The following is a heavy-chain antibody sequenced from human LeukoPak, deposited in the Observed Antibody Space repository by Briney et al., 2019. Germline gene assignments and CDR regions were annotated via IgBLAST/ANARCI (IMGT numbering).Heavy chain of an antibody. CDR2: IYYTVST. D-gene: IGHD6-13*01. V-gene: IGHV4-59*12. CDR3: ARYDSDLTAADFDY. CDR1: GGSSSSYY. J-gene: IGHJ4*02. Sequence: PSETLSLTCTVSGGSSSSYYWSWLRHRLRRGLEWSWYIYYTVSTHYNPSLNGRVTISIDTSKNQFSLKLSSVTAADTAVYYCARYDSDLTAADFDYWGQGTLVTVSS.